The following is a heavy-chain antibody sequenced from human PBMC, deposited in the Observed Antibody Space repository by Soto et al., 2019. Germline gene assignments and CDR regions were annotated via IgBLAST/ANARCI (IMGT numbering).Heavy chain of an antibody. CDR3: SKRSRAISGSPGGY. V-gene: IGHV3-23*01. J-gene: IGHJ4*02. D-gene: IGHD1-26*01. CDR2: ISGSGGST. CDR1: GFTFSSYA. Sequence: EVQLLESGGGLVQPGGSLRLSCAASGFTFSSYAMSWVRQAPGKGLEWVSAISGSGGSTYYADSVKGRFTISRDNSKNTLYLQMNSLRAEDTTVYYCSKRSRAISGSPGGYWGQGTLVTVSS.